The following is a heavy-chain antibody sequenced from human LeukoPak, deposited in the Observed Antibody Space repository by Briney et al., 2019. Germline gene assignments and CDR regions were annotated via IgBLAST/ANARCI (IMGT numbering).Heavy chain of an antibody. J-gene: IGHJ6*02. CDR2: IKDDGSEK. CDR3: ARRGITISGVLVYHYSGLDV. V-gene: IGHV3-7*02. CDR1: GFTFSSHW. Sequence: PGGSLRLSCAVSGFTFSSHWMKWVRQAPGKGLEWVASIKDDGSEKHFLDSVNGRFAISRDNAKNSLYLQMSSMRAEETAVYYCARRGITISGVLVYHYSGLDVWGQGTTVTVSS. D-gene: IGHD3-3*01.